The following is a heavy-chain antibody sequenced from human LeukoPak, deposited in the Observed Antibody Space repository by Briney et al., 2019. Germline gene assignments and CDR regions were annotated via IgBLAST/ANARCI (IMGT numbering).Heavy chain of an antibody. J-gene: IGHJ3*02. CDR1: GYTLTELS. D-gene: IGHD3-16*02. CDR2: FDPEDGET. Sequence: GASVKVSCKVSGYTLTELSMRWVRQAPGKGLEWMGGFDPEDGETIYAQKFQGRVTMTEDTSTDTAYLELSSLRSEDTAVYYCATVCYTASVLTFDIWGQGTMVTVSS. V-gene: IGHV1-24*01. CDR3: ATVCYTASVLTFDI.